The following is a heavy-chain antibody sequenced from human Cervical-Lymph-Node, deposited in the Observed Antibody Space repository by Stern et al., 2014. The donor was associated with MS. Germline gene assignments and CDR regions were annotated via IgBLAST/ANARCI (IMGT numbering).Heavy chain of an antibody. CDR2: ISYDGSNK. D-gene: IGHD6-13*01. Sequence: VQLVESGGGVVQPGRSLRLSCAASGFTFSSYAMHWVRQAPGKGLEWVAVISYDGSNKYYADSVKGRFTISRDNSKNTLYLQMNSLRAEDTAVYYCARGEGSSWSLDYWGQGTLVTVSS. CDR1: GFTFSSYA. V-gene: IGHV3-30*01. J-gene: IGHJ4*02. CDR3: ARGEGSSWSLDY.